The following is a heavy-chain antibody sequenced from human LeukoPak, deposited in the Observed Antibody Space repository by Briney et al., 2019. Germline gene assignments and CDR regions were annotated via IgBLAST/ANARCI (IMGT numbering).Heavy chain of an antibody. CDR3: ARANNFDL. Sequence: ASVKVSCTASGYTFTSYDINWVRQATGQGLEWRGWMNPNSGNTSYAQKFQGRVPMTRNTSISTAYMGLSSLRSEDTAVYYCARANNFDLWGRGTLVTVSS. V-gene: IGHV1-8*01. CDR2: MNPNSGNT. CDR1: GYTFTSYD. D-gene: IGHD4/OR15-4a*01. J-gene: IGHJ2*01.